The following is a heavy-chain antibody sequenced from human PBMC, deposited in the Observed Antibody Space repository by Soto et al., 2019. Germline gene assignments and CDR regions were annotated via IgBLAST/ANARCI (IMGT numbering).Heavy chain of an antibody. J-gene: IGHJ5*01. D-gene: IGHD7-27*01. Sequence: QVQLQESGPGLVKPSQTLSLTCTVSGDSISRGGYYYNWIRQLPGKGLEWIGYIYHSGSTNYNPSLKSRVTISVDTSKNQLALELRSATAADTALYYCVRDGDGGSGLGWFDPWGQGTLVTVSS. V-gene: IGHV4-31*03. CDR2: IYHSGST. CDR3: VRDGDGGSGLGWFDP. CDR1: GDSISRGGYY.